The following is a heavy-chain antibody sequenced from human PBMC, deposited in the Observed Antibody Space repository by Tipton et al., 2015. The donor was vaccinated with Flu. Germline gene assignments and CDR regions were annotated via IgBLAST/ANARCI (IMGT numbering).Heavy chain of an antibody. Sequence: TLSLTCTVSGGSISSYYWSWIRQPPGKGLEWIGYIYYSGSTNYNPSLKSRVTISVDTSKNQFSLKLSSVTAADPAVYYCACRGSCYHWGQGTLVTVSS. D-gene: IGHD1-26*01. CDR2: IYYSGST. CDR3: ACRGSCYH. V-gene: IGHV4-59*12. J-gene: IGHJ4*02. CDR1: GGSISSYY.